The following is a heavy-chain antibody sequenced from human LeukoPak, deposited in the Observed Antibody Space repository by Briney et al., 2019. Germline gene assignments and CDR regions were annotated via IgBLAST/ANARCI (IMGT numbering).Heavy chain of an antibody. CDR1: GFTFSSYS. V-gene: IGHV3-48*01. J-gene: IGHJ6*03. CDR2: ISSSSSTI. CDR3: ARVPKLTAGYYYYMDV. Sequence: PGGSLRLSCAASGFTFSSYSMNWVRQAPGKGLEWVSYISSSSSTIYYADSVKGRFTISRDNAKNSLYLQMNSLGAEDTAVYYCARVPKLTAGYYYYMDVWGKGTTVTVSS. D-gene: IGHD1-14*01.